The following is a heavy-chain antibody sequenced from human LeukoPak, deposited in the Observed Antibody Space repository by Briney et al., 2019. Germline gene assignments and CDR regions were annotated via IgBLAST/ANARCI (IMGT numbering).Heavy chain of an antibody. J-gene: IGHJ4*02. CDR2: IYYSGST. CDR1: GGSISSYY. Sequence: SETLSLTCTVSGGSISSYYWSWIRQPPGKGLEWIGYIYYSGSTNYNPSLKSRVTISVDTSKNQFSLKLSSVTAADTAVYYCARVGDIGGVTVYFDYWGQGTLVTVSS. D-gene: IGHD3-16*01. V-gene: IGHV4-59*01. CDR3: ARVGDIGGVTVYFDY.